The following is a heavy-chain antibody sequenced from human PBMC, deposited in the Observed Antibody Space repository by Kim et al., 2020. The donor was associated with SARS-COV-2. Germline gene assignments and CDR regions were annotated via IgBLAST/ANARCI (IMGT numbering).Heavy chain of an antibody. CDR3: ARRASDYYGFLYYFDY. CDR1: GGTISSYF. CDR2: IYYTGST. J-gene: IGHJ4*02. V-gene: IGHV4-59*13. Sequence: SETLSLTCTVSGGTISSYFRSWIRQPPGKGLEWIGYIYYTGSTDYNPSLRSRVTISVDTSRNQFSLRLSSVTAADTAVYYCARRASDYYGFLYYFDYWGQGTLVTVSS. D-gene: IGHD3-10*01.